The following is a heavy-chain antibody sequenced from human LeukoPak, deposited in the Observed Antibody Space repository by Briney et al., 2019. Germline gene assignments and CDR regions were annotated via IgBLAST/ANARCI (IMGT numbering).Heavy chain of an antibody. CDR3: ARLSWNYGSGKNAFDI. CDR2: IYHSGST. Sequence: PSETLSLTCTVSGYSISSGYYWGWIRQPPGKGLEWIGSIYHSGSTYYNPSLKSRVTISVDTSKDQFSLKLSSVTAADTAVYYCARLSWNYGSGKNAFDIWGQGTMVTVS. CDR1: GYSISSGYY. D-gene: IGHD1-7*01. J-gene: IGHJ3*02. V-gene: IGHV4-38-2*02.